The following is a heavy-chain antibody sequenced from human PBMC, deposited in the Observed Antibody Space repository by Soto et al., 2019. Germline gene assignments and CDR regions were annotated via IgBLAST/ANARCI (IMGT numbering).Heavy chain of an antibody. D-gene: IGHD2-2*01. CDR2: ISGSGGST. Sequence: GSLRVTCADSVFTFSSYAMSWVRQGPGKGLEWVSAISGSGGSTYYADSVKGRFTISRDNSKNTLYLQMNSLRAEDTAVYYCAKQGTSGYYYYGMDVWGQGTTVSVSS. CDR1: VFTFSSYA. CDR3: AKQGTSGYYYYGMDV. J-gene: IGHJ6*02. V-gene: IGHV3-23*01.